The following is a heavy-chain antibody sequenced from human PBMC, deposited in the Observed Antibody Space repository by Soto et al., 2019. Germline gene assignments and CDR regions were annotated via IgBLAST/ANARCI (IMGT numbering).Heavy chain of an antibody. D-gene: IGHD2-2*01. CDR2: IGAYNGNT. J-gene: IGHJ6*03. CDR3: ASGGGVVVPAAMHNYYYYMDV. CDR1: GYTFTSYG. V-gene: IGHV1-18*01. Sequence: GASVKVSCKASGYTFTSYGISWVRQAPGQGLEWMGWIGAYNGNTNYAQKLQGRVTMTTDTSTSTAYMELRSLRPDDTAVYYCASGGGVVVPAAMHNYYYYMDVWGKGTTVTVSS.